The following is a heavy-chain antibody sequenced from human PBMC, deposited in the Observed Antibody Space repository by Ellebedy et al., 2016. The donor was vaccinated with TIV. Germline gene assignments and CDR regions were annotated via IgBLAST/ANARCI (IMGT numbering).Heavy chain of an antibody. V-gene: IGHV3-23*01. J-gene: IGHJ4*02. CDR1: GFTFSHYS. Sequence: PGGSLRLSCAASGFTFSHYSMNWVRQPPGKGLEWVSRLSGRGGKTYYADSVKGRFTISRDNSKNTLYLQMDSRRVEDTAVYYCAMRVGEGIQLWGGFDYWGQGTLVTVSS. CDR3: AMRVGEGIQLWGGFDY. CDR2: LSGRGGKT. D-gene: IGHD5-18*01.